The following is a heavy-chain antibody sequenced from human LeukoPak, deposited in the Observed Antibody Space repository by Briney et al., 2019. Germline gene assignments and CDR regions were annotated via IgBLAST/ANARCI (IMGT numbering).Heavy chain of an antibody. CDR2: ISSTSSYI. Sequence: PGGSLRLSCAASGFTFSSCSMNWVRQAPGKGLEWVSSISSTSSYIYYADSVKGRFTISRDNAENSLYLQMNSLRAEDTAIYYCARDQWLAYYYHGMDVWGQGTTVTVSS. CDR1: GFTFSSCS. CDR3: ARDQWLAYYYHGMDV. D-gene: IGHD6-19*01. J-gene: IGHJ6*02. V-gene: IGHV3-21*01.